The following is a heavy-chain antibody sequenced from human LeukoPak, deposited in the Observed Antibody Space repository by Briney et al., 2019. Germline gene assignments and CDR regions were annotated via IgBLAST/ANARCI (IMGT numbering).Heavy chain of an antibody. J-gene: IGHJ4*02. D-gene: IGHD6-13*01. Sequence: PGGSLRLSCVVSGFTFSSYWMQWVRQAPGKGLVWVSRINTDGSSTTYADSVKGRFTISRDNAKNTLFLQMSSLRAEDTAVYYCARTSGSNWPVYYWGQGTLVTVSS. V-gene: IGHV3-74*01. CDR1: GFTFSSYW. CDR3: ARTSGSNWPVYY. CDR2: INTDGSST.